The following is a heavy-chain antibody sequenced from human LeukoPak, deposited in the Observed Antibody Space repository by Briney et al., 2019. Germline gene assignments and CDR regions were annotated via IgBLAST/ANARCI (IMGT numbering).Heavy chain of an antibody. CDR3: ARIGFGMAGSYYYYGMDV. J-gene: IGHJ6*02. Sequence: GGALRLSCAASGFTFSSYWMGWVRQAPGKGLGGVAQKKQNGSEKYYVDSVKGRFTISRDNAKNSLYLQMNSLRAEDTAVYYCARIGFGMAGSYYYYGMDVWGQGTTVTVSS. D-gene: IGHD3-10*01. CDR1: GFTFSSYW. CDR2: KKQNGSEK. V-gene: IGHV3-7*01.